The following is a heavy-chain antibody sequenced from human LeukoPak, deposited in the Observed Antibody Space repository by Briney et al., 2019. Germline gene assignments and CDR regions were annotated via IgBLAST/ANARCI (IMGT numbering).Heavy chain of an antibody. CDR1: GYTFTGYY. D-gene: IGHD3-3*01. CDR3: ARDPHYVLRFLEWLPQADYYYYYMDV. CDR2: INPNSGGT. V-gene: IGHV1-2*02. J-gene: IGHJ6*03. Sequence: ASVNLSCKASGYTFTGYYMHWGRQAPGQGLERMGWINPNSGGTNYAQKFQGRVTMTRDTSISTAYMELSRLRSDDTAVYYCARDPHYVLRFLEWLPQADYYYYYMDVWGKGTTVTVSS.